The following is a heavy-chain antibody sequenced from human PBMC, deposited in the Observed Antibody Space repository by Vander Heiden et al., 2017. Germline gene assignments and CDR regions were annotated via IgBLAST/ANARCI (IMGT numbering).Heavy chain of an antibody. CDR1: GFTCSSYA. D-gene: IGHD1-26*01. CDR3: ASSGSPAGY. Sequence: EVQLLESGGGLVQPGGCLRLSCAACGFTCSSYAMSWVRQAPGKGLEWVSAISGSGGSTYYADSVKGRFTISRDNSKNTLYLQMNSLRAEDTAVYYCASSGSPAGYWGQGTLVTVSS. CDR2: ISGSGGST. V-gene: IGHV3-23*01. J-gene: IGHJ4*02.